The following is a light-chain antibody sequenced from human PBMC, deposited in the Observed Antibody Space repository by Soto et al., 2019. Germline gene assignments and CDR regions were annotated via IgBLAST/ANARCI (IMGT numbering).Light chain of an antibody. J-gene: IGKJ4*01. CDR3: QLYNKWPPVT. CDR2: GAS. CDR1: QSVSSN. V-gene: IGKV3-15*01. Sequence: EIVMTQSPATLSVSPGERATLSCRASQSVSSNLAWYQQKPGQAPRLLIHGASTRATGIPARFSGSGSGTEFTLTISSLQSEDFAVYYCQLYNKWPPVTFGGGTKVEIK.